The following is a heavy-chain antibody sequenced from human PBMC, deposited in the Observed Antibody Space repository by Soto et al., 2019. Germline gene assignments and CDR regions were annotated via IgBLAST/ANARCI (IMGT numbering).Heavy chain of an antibody. CDR2: TYYRSNWYN. Sequence: QVQLQQSEPGLVKPSQTLSLTCAISGDSVSSSSVTWNWIRQSPSRGLEWLGRTYYRSNWYNDYAESVKSRITSNPDTSKNQFSLHLNSVTPEDTAVYYCVRLIGNSWLDFWGQGTLVTVSS. J-gene: IGHJ5*01. CDR1: GDSVSSSSVT. D-gene: IGHD1-26*01. CDR3: VRLIGNSWLDF. V-gene: IGHV6-1*01.